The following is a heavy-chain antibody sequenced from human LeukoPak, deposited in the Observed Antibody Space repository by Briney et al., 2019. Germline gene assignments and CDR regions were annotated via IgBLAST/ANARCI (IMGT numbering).Heavy chain of an antibody. CDR3: GREYAAMVTCFDY. Sequence: GASVKVSCKASGYTFTCYYMHWVRQPPGQGLEWVGIINPSGGSTSYAQKFQGRVTMTRDTSTNTVYMELSSLRSEDTAVYYCGREYAAMVTCFDYWGQGTLVTVSS. V-gene: IGHV1-46*01. CDR1: GYTFTCYY. CDR2: INPSGGST. J-gene: IGHJ4*02. D-gene: IGHD5-18*01.